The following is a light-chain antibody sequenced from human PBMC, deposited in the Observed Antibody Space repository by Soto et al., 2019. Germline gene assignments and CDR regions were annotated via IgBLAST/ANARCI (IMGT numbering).Light chain of an antibody. CDR1: RGISSY. CDR2: SAS. CDR3: QQLNSYPQT. V-gene: IGKV1-9*01. J-gene: IGKJ5*01. Sequence: IHVSLSPAALSASEGDRVTITCQASRGISSYLAWYQQKPGKAPKLLVYSASTLQSGVPSRFSGSGSGPDFTLTISSLQPEDSATYFCQQLNSYPQTFGQGTRLEIK.